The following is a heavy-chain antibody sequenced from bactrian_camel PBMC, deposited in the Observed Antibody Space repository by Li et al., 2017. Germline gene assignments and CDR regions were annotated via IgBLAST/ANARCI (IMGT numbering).Heavy chain of an antibody. Sequence: VQLVESGGDLVQPGGSLRLSCAASGFTSSTYVMYWVRQAPGSGLEWVVTINYAGDKTYYADSVNGRFIISRDDSKSTVFLQLNSLKTEDTAKYYCTPGVYWGQGTQVTVSS. CDR2: INYAGDKT. CDR1: GFTSSTYV. D-gene: IGHD2*01. J-gene: IGHJ4*01. V-gene: IGHV3S40*01. CDR3: TPGVY.